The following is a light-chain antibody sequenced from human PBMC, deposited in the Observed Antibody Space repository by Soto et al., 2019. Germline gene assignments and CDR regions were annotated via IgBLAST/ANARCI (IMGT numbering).Light chain of an antibody. CDR2: KAS. Sequence: DIQLTQSPSTLSASVGDRVTITCRASQSISSWLAWYQQKPGKAPNLLIHKASHLESGVPSRFSGSGSGTDFTLTISRLEPEDFAVYFCQRYGSSPLITFGQGTRLEIK. CDR1: QSISSW. CDR3: QRYGSSPLIT. J-gene: IGKJ5*01. V-gene: IGKV1-5*03.